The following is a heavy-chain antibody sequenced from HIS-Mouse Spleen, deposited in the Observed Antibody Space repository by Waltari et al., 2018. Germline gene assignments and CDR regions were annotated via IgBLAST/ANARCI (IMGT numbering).Heavy chain of an antibody. V-gene: IGHV4-39*07. Sequence: QLQLQESGPGLVKPSETLSLTCTVPGGSIRSSSYYWGGIRQPPGKGLEWIGSIYYSGSTYYNPSLKSRVTISVDTSKNQFSLKLSSVTAADTAVYYCAREIPYSSSWYDWYFDLWGRGTLVTVSS. CDR3: AREIPYSSSWYDWYFDL. J-gene: IGHJ2*01. CDR1: GGSIRSSSYY. D-gene: IGHD6-13*01. CDR2: IYYSGST.